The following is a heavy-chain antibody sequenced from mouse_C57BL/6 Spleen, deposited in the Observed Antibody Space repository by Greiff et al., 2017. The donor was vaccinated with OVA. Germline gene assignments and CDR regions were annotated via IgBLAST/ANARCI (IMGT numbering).Heavy chain of an antibody. J-gene: IGHJ2*01. Sequence: QVQLQQPGAELVMPGASVKLSCKASGYTFTSYWMHWVKQRPGQGLEWIGEIDPSDSYTNYNQKLKGKSTLTVDKSSSTAYMQLSSLTSEDSAVYYCARRTTVGDYWGQGTTLTVSS. CDR2: IDPSDSYT. CDR1: GYTFTSYW. D-gene: IGHD1-1*01. CDR3: ARRTTVGDY. V-gene: IGHV1-69*01.